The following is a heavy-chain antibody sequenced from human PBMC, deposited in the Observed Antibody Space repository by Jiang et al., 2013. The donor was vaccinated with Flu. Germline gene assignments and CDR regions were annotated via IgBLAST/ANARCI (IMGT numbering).Heavy chain of an antibody. CDR2: IYPDDSDT. V-gene: IGHV5-51*01. D-gene: IGHD7-27*01. J-gene: IGHJ5*02. CDR1: GYTFTNYW. CDR3: ARHWGSGSPVPRIWFDP. Sequence: GAEVKKPGESLKISCQGFGYTFTNYWIGWVRQMPGKGLEWMGVIYPDDSDTRYNPSFQGHVTISADKSISTAYLQWSSLKASDTAMYYCARHWGSGSPVPRIWFDPWGQGTLVTVSS.